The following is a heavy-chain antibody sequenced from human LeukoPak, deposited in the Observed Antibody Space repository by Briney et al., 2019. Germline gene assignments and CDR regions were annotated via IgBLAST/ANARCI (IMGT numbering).Heavy chain of an antibody. CDR1: GGTFSSYA. CDR3: ARGVGARRPAFDI. CDR2: IIPIFGTA. Sequence: ASVKVSCKASGGTFSSYAISWVRQAPGQGLEWMGGIIPIFGTANYAQKFQGRVTITADESTSTAYMELRSLRSDDTAVYYCARGVGARRPAFDIWGQGTMVTVSS. J-gene: IGHJ3*02. D-gene: IGHD1-26*01. V-gene: IGHV1-69*13.